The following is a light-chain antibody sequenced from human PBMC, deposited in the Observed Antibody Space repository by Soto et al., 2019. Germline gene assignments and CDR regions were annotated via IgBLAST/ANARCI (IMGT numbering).Light chain of an antibody. V-gene: IGLV2-8*01. CDR3: SSYADTNNSI. CDR1: SSDVGGSKY. J-gene: IGLJ1*01. CDR2: EVN. Sequence: QSVLTQPTSASGSPGQSVSISCSVGSSDVGGSKYVSWYQVKPGKAPKLIIYEVNRRPEGAPYRFSGSKSGNTASLPVSGLQAEDEGDYYCSSYADTNNSILGSGTKVTI.